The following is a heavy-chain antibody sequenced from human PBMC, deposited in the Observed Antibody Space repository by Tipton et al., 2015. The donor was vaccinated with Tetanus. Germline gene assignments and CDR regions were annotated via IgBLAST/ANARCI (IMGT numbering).Heavy chain of an antibody. CDR1: GASFSSGDYY. J-gene: IGHJ4*02. CDR3: ARLASYSNHLDA. V-gene: IGHV4-30-4*01. CDR2: IYQTGTT. D-gene: IGHD4-11*01. Sequence: TLSLTCTVSGASFSSGDYYWSWIRKPPGKDLEWIGYIYQTGTTYYNPSLKGRVTISMDRSNTQFSLRLDSLTAADTAVYYCARLASYSNHLDAWGQGALVTVSS.